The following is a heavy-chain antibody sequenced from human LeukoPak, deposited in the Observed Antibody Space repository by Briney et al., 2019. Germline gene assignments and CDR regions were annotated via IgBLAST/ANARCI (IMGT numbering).Heavy chain of an antibody. CDR3: ARPGPGIAAASSWFDP. D-gene: IGHD6-13*01. CDR1: GYTFTSYG. V-gene: IGHV1-18*01. J-gene: IGHJ5*02. CDR2: ISAYNGNT. Sequence: GASVKVSCKASGYTFTSYGISWVRQAPGQGLEWMGWISAYNGNTNYAQKLQGRVTMTTDTSTSTAYMELRSLRSDDTAVYYCARPGPGIAAASSWFDPWGQGTLVTVSS.